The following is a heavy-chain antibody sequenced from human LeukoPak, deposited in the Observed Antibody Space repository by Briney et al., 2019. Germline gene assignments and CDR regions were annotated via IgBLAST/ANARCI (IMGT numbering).Heavy chain of an antibody. Sequence: GGSLRLSCAASGFTFSSYAMLWVRQAPGKGLEWVAVISYDGSNKYYADSVKGRFTISRDNSKNTLYLQMNSLRAEDTAVYYCASGSHYYDSSGYPGYYWGQGTLVTVSS. J-gene: IGHJ4*02. D-gene: IGHD3-22*01. CDR3: ASGSHYYDSSGYPGYY. CDR1: GFTFSSYA. CDR2: ISYDGSNK. V-gene: IGHV3-30-3*01.